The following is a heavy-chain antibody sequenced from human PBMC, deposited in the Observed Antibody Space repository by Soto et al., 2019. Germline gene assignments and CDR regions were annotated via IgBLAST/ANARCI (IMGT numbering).Heavy chain of an antibody. CDR1: GFTVSSNY. D-gene: IGHD6-19*01. V-gene: IGHV3-53*02. Sequence: EVQLVETGGGLIQPGGSLRLSCAASGFTVSSNYMSWVRQAPGKGLEWVPVIYGGGDTYYADSVKGRFTISRDNSKNTLYLQMNSLRAEDTAVYYCARGGYNNGWYGADYWGQGTLVTVSS. CDR3: ARGGYNNGWYGADY. CDR2: IYGGGDT. J-gene: IGHJ4*02.